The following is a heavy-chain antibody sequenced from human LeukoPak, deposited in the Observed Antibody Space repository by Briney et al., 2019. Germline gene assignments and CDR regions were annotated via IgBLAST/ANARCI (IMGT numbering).Heavy chain of an antibody. V-gene: IGHV1-46*01. D-gene: IGHD3-22*01. CDR1: GYTFASYY. CDR2: INPSGGST. Sequence: GASVKVSCKASGYTFASYYMHWVRQAPGQGLEWMGIINPSGGSTSYAQKFQGRVTMTRDMSTSTVYMELSSLRSEDTAVYYCARSHLLNYYDTTVSSDYWGQGTLVTVSS. CDR3: ARSHLLNYYDTTVSSDY. J-gene: IGHJ4*02.